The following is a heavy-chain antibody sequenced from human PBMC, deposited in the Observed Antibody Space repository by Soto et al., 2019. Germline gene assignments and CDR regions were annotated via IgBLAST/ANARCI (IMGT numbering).Heavy chain of an antibody. V-gene: IGHV4-30-2*05. D-gene: IGHD6-13*01. CDR3: ARHGAAAAAGRWFDP. J-gene: IGHJ5*02. CDR1: GGSISSGGYS. CDR2: IYHSGST. Sequence: SETLSLTCAVSGGSISSGGYSWSWIRQPPGKGLEWIGYIYHSGSTYYNPSLKSRVTISVDTSKNQFSLKLSSVTAADTAVYYCARHGAAAAAGRWFDPWGQGTLVTAPQ.